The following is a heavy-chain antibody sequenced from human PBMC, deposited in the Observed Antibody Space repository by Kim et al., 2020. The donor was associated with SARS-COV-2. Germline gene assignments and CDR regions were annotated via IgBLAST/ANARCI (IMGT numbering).Heavy chain of an antibody. CDR2: IKSKTDAGTT. CDR3: AIETSIFGVVVWSDAFVM. CDR1: EFTFSNVW. D-gene: IGHD3-3*01. V-gene: IGHV3-15*01. Sequence: GGSLRLSCAASEFTFSNVWMTWVRQAPGKGLEWVGRIKSKTDAGTTDYAAPVKGRFTISRDDSKNTLYLQMNSLKIEDTGVYYCAIETSIFGVVVWSDAFVMWSQETIVTVYS. J-gene: IGHJ3*02.